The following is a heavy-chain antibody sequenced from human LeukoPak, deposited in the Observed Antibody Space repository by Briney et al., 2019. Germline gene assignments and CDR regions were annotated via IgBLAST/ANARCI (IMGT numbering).Heavy chain of an antibody. CDR3: AKGGEGGSSWYLYY. J-gene: IGHJ4*02. D-gene: IGHD6-13*01. Sequence: GGSLRLSCAASGFTFSSYAMSWVRQAPGKGLEWVSAISGSGGSTYYADSVKGRFTIPRDNSKNTPYLQMDSLRAEDTAVYYCAKGGEGGSSWYLYYWGQGTLVTVSS. CDR2: ISGSGGST. V-gene: IGHV3-23*01. CDR1: GFTFSSYA.